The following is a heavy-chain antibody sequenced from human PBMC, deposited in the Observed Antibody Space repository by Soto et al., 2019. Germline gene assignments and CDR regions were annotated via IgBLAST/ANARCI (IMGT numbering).Heavy chain of an antibody. CDR1: GYTFTTYG. D-gene: IGHD3-16*01. CDR3: AREGEMPYYYYGLDV. J-gene: IGHJ6*02. CDR2: ISGYDGYT. Sequence: QVQLVQSGAEVRKPGASVKVSCKASGYTFTTYGITCVRQAPGQGLEWMGWISGYDGYTKYAQKFQGRIMMTTDTSTSTVYMDLRSLRSDDTAVYYCAREGEMPYYYYGLDVWGQGTTVTVSS. V-gene: IGHV1-18*01.